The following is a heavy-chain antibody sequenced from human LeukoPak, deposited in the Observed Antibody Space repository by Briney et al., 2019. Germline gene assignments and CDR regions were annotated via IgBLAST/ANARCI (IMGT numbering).Heavy chain of an antibody. V-gene: IGHV3-30*18. J-gene: IGHJ4*02. CDR1: GFTFSNYA. D-gene: IGHD3-10*01. Sequence: PGGSLRLSCEASGFTFSNYAMHWVRRAPGKGLEWVALMSYDGSTKHYADSVKGRFTISRDNSKNTLSLQINSLRSEDTAVYYCAKDLHYYGPGSSPQYWGQGTLVTVSS. CDR2: MSYDGSTK. CDR3: AKDLHYYGPGSSPQY.